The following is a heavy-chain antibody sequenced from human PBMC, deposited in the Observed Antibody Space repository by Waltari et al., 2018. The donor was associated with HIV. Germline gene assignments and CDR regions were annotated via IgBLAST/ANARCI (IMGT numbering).Heavy chain of an antibody. J-gene: IGHJ4*02. CDR1: GYSLSSGFF. CDR2: IYHSGNP. Sequence: QVQLQESGPGLVKPSETRSLTCAVSGYSLSSGFFWVWIRPPPGKGRECIGSIYHSGNPVYSPSLKSRVTMSVDTSKNQFSLKLSSVTAADTAMYYCARGGRYSSSLAELDFWGQGTLVTVSS. D-gene: IGHD6-6*01. V-gene: IGHV4-38-2*01. CDR3: ARGGRYSSSLAELDF.